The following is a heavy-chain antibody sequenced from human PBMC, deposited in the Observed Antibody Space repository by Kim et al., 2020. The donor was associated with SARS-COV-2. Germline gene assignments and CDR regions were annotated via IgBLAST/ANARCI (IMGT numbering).Heavy chain of an antibody. J-gene: IGHJ4*02. D-gene: IGHD1-26*01. Sequence: YAQSFTGRFVFDLDTSVSTAYLQISSLKAEDTAVYYCARVVVGDTDYFDYWGQGTLVTVSS. V-gene: IGHV7-4-1*02. CDR3: ARVVVGDTDYFDY.